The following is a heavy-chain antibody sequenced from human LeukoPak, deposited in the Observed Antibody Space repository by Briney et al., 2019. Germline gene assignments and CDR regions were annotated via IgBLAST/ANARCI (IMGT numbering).Heavy chain of an antibody. CDR1: GFTLRNYW. CDR3: ARERSACLDY. Sequence: GGSLRLSCVASGFTLRNYWMHWPRHGPGKGLVWVSRINRDGSEILDAHSVKGRHHIPRDNAKHTLYLQMHSLRIEDTAIYDCARERSACLDYWGQGTLVTVSS. J-gene: IGHJ4*02. V-gene: IGHV3-74*01. D-gene: IGHD1-26*01. CDR2: INRDGSEI.